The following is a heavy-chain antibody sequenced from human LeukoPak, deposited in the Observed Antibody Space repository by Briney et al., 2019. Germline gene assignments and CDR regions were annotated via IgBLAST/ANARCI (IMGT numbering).Heavy chain of an antibody. Sequence: SETLSLTCSVSGGSISSYYWGWIRQPPGKGLEWIGDIHHSGTTDYNPSLKSRVTISVDTSKNQFSLKLSSVTAADTAVYHCARRGYYYDSRGYYYFDYWGQGTLVTVSS. D-gene: IGHD3-22*01. J-gene: IGHJ4*02. CDR2: IHHSGTT. V-gene: IGHV4-59*01. CDR1: GGSISSYY. CDR3: ARRGYYYDSRGYYYFDY.